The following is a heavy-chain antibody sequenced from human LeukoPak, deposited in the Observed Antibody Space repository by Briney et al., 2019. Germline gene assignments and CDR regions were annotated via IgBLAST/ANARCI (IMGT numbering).Heavy chain of an antibody. D-gene: IGHD3-10*01. Sequence: GGSLRLSCAASGFIFSGSAMHWVRQAPGKGLEWVSYISTSSGIIYYADSVKGRFTISRDNAKNSLYLQMNSLRAEDTAVYYCGRRGSMGSYDIDYWGRG. CDR1: GFIFSGSA. J-gene: IGHJ4*02. CDR3: GRRGSMGSYDIDY. CDR2: ISTSSGII. V-gene: IGHV3-48*04.